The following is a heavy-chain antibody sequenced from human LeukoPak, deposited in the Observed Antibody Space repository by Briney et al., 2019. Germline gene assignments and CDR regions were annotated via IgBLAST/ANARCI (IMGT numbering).Heavy chain of an antibody. CDR2: ISAYNGNT. D-gene: IGHD3-10*01. J-gene: IGHJ4*02. V-gene: IGHV1-18*01. CDR3: ARSRPRELLWFGELPDY. Sequence: ASVKVSCKASAYTFTSYGISWVRQAPGQGLEWMGWISAYNGNTNYAQKLQGRVTMTTDTSTSTAYMELRSLRSDDTAVYYCARSRPRELLWFGELPDYWGQGTLVTVSS. CDR1: AYTFTSYG.